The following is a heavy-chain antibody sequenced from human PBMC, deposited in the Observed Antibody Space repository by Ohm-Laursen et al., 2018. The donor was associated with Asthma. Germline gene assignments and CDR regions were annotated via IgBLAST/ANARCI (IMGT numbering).Heavy chain of an antibody. V-gene: IGHV3-30-3*01. CDR1: GFTFSTFA. CDR2: ITSDGGWT. D-gene: IGHD2-21*02. J-gene: IGHJ3*02. Sequence: SLRLSCAASGFTFSTFAMHWVRQAPGKGPEWVSIITSDGGWTSYADSVRGRFTISRDNSKNILYMQMNSLRAEDTAVYYCARRDYSGGDPDAAFDIWGQGTMVTVSS. CDR3: ARRDYSGGDPDAAFDI.